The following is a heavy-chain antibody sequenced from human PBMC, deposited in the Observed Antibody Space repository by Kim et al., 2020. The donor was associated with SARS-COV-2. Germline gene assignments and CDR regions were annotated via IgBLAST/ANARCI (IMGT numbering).Heavy chain of an antibody. CDR3: AIAQGGDGYNIY. D-gene: IGHD2-21*01. V-gene: IGHV3-72*01. CDR2: SRNKVYSYST. Sequence: GGSLRLSCATSGFTFSDHYMDWVRQAPGKGLEWVGRSRNKVYSYSTEHAASVKGRFTISRDESKNSLYLQMNSLKIEDTAVYYCAIAQGGDGYNIYWGQGTLVPVSS. CDR1: GFTFSDHY. J-gene: IGHJ4*01.